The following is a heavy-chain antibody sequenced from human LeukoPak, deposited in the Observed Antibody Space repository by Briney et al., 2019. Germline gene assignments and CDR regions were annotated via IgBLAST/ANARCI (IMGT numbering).Heavy chain of an antibody. J-gene: IGHJ1*01. CDR3: AKDLGCSSTSCYFQH. CDR2: ISGSGGST. CDR1: GFTFSRYA. V-gene: IGHV3-23*01. Sequence: GGSLRLSCAASGFTFSRYAMSWVRQAPGKGLEWVSAISGSGGSTYYADSVKGRFTISRDNSKNTLYLQMNSLRAEDTAVYYCAKDLGCSSTSCYFQHWGQGTLVTVSS. D-gene: IGHD2-2*01.